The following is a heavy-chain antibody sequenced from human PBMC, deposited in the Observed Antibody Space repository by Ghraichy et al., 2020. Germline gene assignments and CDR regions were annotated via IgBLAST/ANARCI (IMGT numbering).Heavy chain of an antibody. Sequence: GGSLRLSCTMSRVTFKNYGFNWVRQAPGKGLEWVGVIWYDGSNQYYADSVKGRFTISRDNSKNTLYLQMNRLREEDTANYYCVRDKNKFGDYSVGDWGQGAQVIVSS. D-gene: IGHD4-11*01. CDR1: RVTFKNYG. J-gene: IGHJ4*02. CDR2: IWYDGSNQ. CDR3: VRDKNKFGDYSVGD. V-gene: IGHV3-33*01.